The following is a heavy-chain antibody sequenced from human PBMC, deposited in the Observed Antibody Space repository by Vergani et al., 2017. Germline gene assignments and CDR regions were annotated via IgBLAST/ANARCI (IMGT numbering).Heavy chain of an antibody. D-gene: IGHD1-14*01. CDR3: AGGEPAQHYYYYYMDV. CDR1: GYTFTGYY. J-gene: IGHJ6*03. Sequence: QVQLVQSGAEVKKPGASVKVSCKASGYTFTGYYMHWVRQAPGQGLEWMGWINPNSGGTNYAQKFQGWVTMTRDTSISTAYTELCRLRSADTAVSYCAGGEPAQHYYYYYMDVWGKGTTVTVYS. CDR2: INPNSGGT. V-gene: IGHV1-2*04.